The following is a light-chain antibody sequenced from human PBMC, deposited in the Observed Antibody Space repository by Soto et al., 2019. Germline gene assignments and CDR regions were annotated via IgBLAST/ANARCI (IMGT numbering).Light chain of an antibody. Sequence: EIVMTQFPATLSASPGGGATLSCMSAPDDTTNFALDQQQRGPPPRLLIYVISTSATGVPARFSCSGSGTEFTLTLSGLQSEDFALYFCQQYHNWPFSFGQGTRLEIK. CDR1: PDDTTN. CDR2: VIS. J-gene: IGKJ5*01. V-gene: IGKV3-15*01. CDR3: QQYHNWPFS.